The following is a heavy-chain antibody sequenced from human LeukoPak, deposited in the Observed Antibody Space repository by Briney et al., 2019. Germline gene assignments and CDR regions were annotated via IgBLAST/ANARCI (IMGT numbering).Heavy chain of an antibody. V-gene: IGHV1-69*04. J-gene: IGHJ6*03. D-gene: IGHD7-27*01. Sequence: ASVKVSCKASGGTFSSYAISWVRQAPGQGLEWMGRIIPILGIANYAQKFQGRVTITADKSTSTAYMELSSLRSEDTAVYYCARSLRTLGRGDPYYYYYYMDVWGKGTTVTVSS. CDR2: IIPILGIA. CDR1: GGTFSSYA. CDR3: ARSLRTLGRGDPYYYYYYMDV.